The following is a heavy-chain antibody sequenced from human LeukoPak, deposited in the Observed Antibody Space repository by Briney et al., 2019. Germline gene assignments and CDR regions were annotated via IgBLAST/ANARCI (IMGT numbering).Heavy chain of an antibody. CDR3: ARESHRYYYDSSGYYGY. D-gene: IGHD3-22*01. J-gene: IGHJ4*02. CDR1: GFTFSSYG. Sequence: PGRSLRLSCAASGFTFSSYGMHWVRQAPGKGLEWVAVIWYDGSNKYYADSVKGRFTISRDNSKNTLYLQMNSLRAEDTAVYYCARESHRYYYDSSGYYGYWGQGTLVTVSS. CDR2: IWYDGSNK. V-gene: IGHV3-33*01.